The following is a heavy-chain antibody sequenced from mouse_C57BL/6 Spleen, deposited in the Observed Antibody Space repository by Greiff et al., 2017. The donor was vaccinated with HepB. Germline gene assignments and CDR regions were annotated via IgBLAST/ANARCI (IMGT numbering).Heavy chain of an antibody. CDR2: IYPRSGNT. Sequence: VQLQQSGAELARPGASVKLSCTASGYTFTSYGISWVKQRTGQGLEWIGEIYPRSGNTYYNEKFKGKATLTADKSSSTAYMERRSLTSEDSAVYFCERGGSFAYWGQGTLVTVSA. V-gene: IGHV1-81*01. J-gene: IGHJ3*01. CDR3: ERGGSFAY. CDR1: GYTFTSYG.